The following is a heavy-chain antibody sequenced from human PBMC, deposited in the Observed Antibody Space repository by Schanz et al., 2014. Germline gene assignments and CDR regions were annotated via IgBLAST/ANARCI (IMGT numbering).Heavy chain of an antibody. Sequence: EVQLVESGGGLVQPGGSLRLSCAASGFTFSSYAMPGVRQAPGKGLDWVSTLSGSGAGTFYADSVKGRFTISRDNSENTLYLQMNSLRVEDTAVYYCARDHQWLARYYMDVWGKGTTVTVSS. V-gene: IGHV3-23*04. J-gene: IGHJ6*03. CDR2: LSGSGAGT. D-gene: IGHD6-19*01. CDR1: GFTFSSYA. CDR3: ARDHQWLARYYMDV.